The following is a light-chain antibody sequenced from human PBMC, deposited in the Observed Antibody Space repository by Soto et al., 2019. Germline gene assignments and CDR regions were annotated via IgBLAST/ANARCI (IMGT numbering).Light chain of an antibody. Sequence: DIQMTQSPSSLSASVGDSVTITCRASQSINIYLSWYQQKPGKAPKLLINVASTLQGGVPSRFSGSGSGTDVTLAISSLQPEDSATYYCQQSISTPQTFGGGTRVEIK. V-gene: IGKV1-39*01. CDR1: QSINIY. J-gene: IGKJ4*01. CDR2: VAS. CDR3: QQSISTPQT.